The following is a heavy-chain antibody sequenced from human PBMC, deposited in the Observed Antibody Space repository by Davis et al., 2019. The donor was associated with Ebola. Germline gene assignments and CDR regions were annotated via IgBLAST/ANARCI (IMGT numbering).Heavy chain of an antibody. CDR2: IYYSGST. J-gene: IGHJ6*02. Sequence: MPSETLSLTCLLSGVSISSYYWSWIRQPPGKGLEWIGYIYYSGSTNYNPSLKSRVTISVDTSKNQFSLKLSSVTAADTAVYYCARDVSVWGQGTTVPVSS. CDR1: GVSISSYY. CDR3: ARDVSV. V-gene: IGHV4-59*01.